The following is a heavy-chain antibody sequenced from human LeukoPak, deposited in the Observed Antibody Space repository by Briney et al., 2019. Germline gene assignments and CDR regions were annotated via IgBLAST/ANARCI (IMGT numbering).Heavy chain of an antibody. CDR3: ARGRGWVDY. CDR2: IGYVGGEK. Sequence: GGSLRLSCAASGFTFYNAWMTWVRQAPGKGLEWVANIGYVGGEKYYVDSVKGRFTISRDNTKNSLFLQMNSLRVDDMAVYYCARGRGWVDYWGQGTLVTVSS. D-gene: IGHD3-16*01. J-gene: IGHJ4*02. CDR1: GFTFYNAW. V-gene: IGHV3-7*01.